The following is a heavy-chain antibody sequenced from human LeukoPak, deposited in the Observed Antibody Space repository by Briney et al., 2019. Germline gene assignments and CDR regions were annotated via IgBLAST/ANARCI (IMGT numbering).Heavy chain of an antibody. CDR3: TRTMYSSSFDW. D-gene: IGHD6-13*01. CDR1: GVTFSNHW. V-gene: IGHV3-74*01. J-gene: IGHJ4*02. CDR2: INSDGSST. Sequence: GGSLRLSCAASGVTFSNHWLHWVRQAPGKGLVWVSRINSDGSSTIYADSVKGRFTISRDNVKNTVSLQMNSLRAEDTAMYYCTRTMYSSSFDWWGQGTLVTVFS.